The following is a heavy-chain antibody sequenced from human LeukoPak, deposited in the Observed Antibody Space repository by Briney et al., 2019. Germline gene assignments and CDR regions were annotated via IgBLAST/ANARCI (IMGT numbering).Heavy chain of an antibody. J-gene: IGHJ4*02. CDR2: ISYDGSSK. V-gene: IGHV3-30*18. CDR1: GFNFSSYG. D-gene: IGHD5-18*01. CDR3: AKDSRGYTYIFDS. Sequence: GGSLRLSCAASGFNFSSYGMHWVRQAPGKGLEWVTVISYDGSSKYYADSVKGRFTISRDNSKNTLYLQMNSLRAEDTAVYYCAKDSRGYTYIFDSWGQGSLVTVSS.